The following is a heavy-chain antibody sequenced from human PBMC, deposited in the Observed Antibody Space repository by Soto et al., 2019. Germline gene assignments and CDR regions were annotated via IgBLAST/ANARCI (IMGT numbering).Heavy chain of an antibody. D-gene: IGHD6-19*01. V-gene: IGHV1-69*02. CDR2: IIPILGIA. J-gene: IGHJ3*02. CDR3: ARVHPGEQWPEWDAFDI. CDR1: GGTFSSYT. Sequence: ASVKVSCKASGGTFSSYTISWVRQAPGQGLEWMGRIIPILGIANYAQKFQGRVTITADKSTSTAYMELSSLRSEDTAVYYCARVHPGEQWPEWDAFDIWGQGTMVTVSS.